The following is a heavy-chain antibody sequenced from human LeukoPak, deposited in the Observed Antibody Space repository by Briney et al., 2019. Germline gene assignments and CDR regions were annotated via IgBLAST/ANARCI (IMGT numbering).Heavy chain of an antibody. D-gene: IGHD3-10*01. V-gene: IGHV3-13*01. J-gene: IGHJ6*02. Sequence: PGGYLSLTCAASRFTFSSYDMHWVRPAPGKGLEWVSAIGTAGDTYYPGSVKGRFAVSRENAKNSLYLQMNSLRAGDTAVYYCAREYYYGSGSLDVWGQGTTVTVSS. CDR2: IGTAGDT. CDR3: AREYYYGSGSLDV. CDR1: RFTFSSYD.